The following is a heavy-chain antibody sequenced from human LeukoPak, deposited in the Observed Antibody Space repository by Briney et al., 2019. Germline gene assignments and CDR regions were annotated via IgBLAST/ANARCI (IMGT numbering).Heavy chain of an antibody. CDR3: AKDIRSATYYYYGMDV. CDR2: ISRTGGST. V-gene: IGHV3-64*01. Sequence: GRSLRLSCAASGFTFSSYPMHWVRQAPGEGLEYVSTISRTGGSTSYANSVKGRFTISRDNSKHTLYLHMGSLRAEDMAVYYCAKDIRSATYYYYGMDVWGQGTTVTVSS. CDR1: GFTFSSYP. D-gene: IGHD2-15*01. J-gene: IGHJ6*02.